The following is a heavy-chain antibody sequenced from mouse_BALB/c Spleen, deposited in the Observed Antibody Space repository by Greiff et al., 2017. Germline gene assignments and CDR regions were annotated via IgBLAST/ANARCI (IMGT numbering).Heavy chain of an antibody. Sequence: DVMLVESGGGLVKPGGSLKLSCAASGFAFSSYDMSWVRQTPEKRLEWVAYISSGGGSTYYPDTVKGRFTISRDNAKNTLYLQMSSLKSEDTAMYYCAILYGNYYFDYWGQGTTLTVSS. CDR3: AILYGNYYFDY. D-gene: IGHD2-1*01. J-gene: IGHJ2*01. CDR2: ISSGGGST. CDR1: GFAFSSYD. V-gene: IGHV5-12-1*01.